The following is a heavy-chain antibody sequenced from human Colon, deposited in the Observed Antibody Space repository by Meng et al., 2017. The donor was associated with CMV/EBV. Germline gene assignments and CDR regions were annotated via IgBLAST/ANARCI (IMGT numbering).Heavy chain of an antibody. Sequence: SETLSLTCTVPGGSISSSSYYWGWIRQPPGKGLEWIGSIYYSGSTYYNPSLKSRVTISVDTSKNQFSLKLSSVTAADTAVYYCARVFWGATNYYFDYWGQGTLVTVSS. J-gene: IGHJ4*02. V-gene: IGHV4-39*07. CDR2: IYYSGST. CDR1: GGSISSSSYY. CDR3: ARVFWGATNYYFDY. D-gene: IGHD3-16*01.